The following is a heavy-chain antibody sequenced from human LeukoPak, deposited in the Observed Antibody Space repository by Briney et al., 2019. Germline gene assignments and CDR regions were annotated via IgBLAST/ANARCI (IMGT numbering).Heavy chain of an antibody. CDR3: ARGDLWLGH. CDR1: GFIFSSYW. CDR2: IKSDGSEE. J-gene: IGHJ4*02. D-gene: IGHD3-10*01. Sequence: GGSLRLSCATSGFIFSSYWMCWVRQAPGKGLEWVANIKSDGSEEYYGDSVKGRFTISRDNAKNSLYLQMNSLRVEDTAVYYRARGDLWLGHWGQGSLVTVSS. V-gene: IGHV3-7*01.